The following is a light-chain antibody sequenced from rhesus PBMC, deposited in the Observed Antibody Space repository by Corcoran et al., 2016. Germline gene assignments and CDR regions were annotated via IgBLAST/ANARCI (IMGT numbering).Light chain of an antibody. CDR1: QGISSW. J-gene: IGKJ1*01. CDR3: KQYNSAPRT. Sequence: DIQMTQSPSSLSASVGDRVTITCRASQGISSWLAWYQQKPGKAPKLLIYKESSLQSGVPAWFSGGGTGTDFTLTISSLQTEDFATYYCKQYNSAPRTFGQGTKVEIK. V-gene: IGKV1-21*01. CDR2: KES.